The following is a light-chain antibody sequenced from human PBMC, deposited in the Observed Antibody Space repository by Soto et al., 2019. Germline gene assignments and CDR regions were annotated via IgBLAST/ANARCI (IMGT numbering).Light chain of an antibody. CDR2: DAS. J-gene: IGKJ1*01. CDR1: QSVSSY. Sequence: EIVLTQSPATLSLSPGERATLSCRASQSVSSYLAWYQQKPGQAPRLLIYDASNRATGIPARFSGSGSGTDFTLTISSLEPEYVAVYYCQQRSNRGVPFCQGTKLDIK. CDR3: QQRSNRGVP. V-gene: IGKV3-11*01.